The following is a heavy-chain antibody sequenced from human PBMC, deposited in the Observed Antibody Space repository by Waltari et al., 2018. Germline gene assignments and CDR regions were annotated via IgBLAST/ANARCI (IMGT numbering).Heavy chain of an antibody. J-gene: IGHJ4*02. CDR2: IYHSGST. D-gene: IGHD3-22*01. CDR3: AVLGAYDSSGYYS. V-gene: IGHV4-38-2*01. Sequence: QVQLQESGPGLVTPSETLSLTCAVSGYSISSGYYWVWIRQPPGKGLEWIGSIYHSGSTYYNPSLKSRVTISVDTSKNQFSLKLSSVTAADTAVYYCAVLGAYDSSGYYSWGQGTLVTVSS. CDR1: GYSISSGYY.